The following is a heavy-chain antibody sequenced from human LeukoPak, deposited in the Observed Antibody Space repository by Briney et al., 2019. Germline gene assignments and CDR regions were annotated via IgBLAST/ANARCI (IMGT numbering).Heavy chain of an antibody. J-gene: IGHJ3*01. V-gene: IGHV1-18*01. D-gene: IGHD2-2*01. Sequence: ASVKVSCKASRGTFSSYAISWVRQAPGQGLEWMGWISAYNGNTKFAQKIQGRVTFTTDASTSTAYMELRSLRSDDTAVYYCARDPLTDHLPVPDAFDFWGQGTMVTVSS. CDR1: RGTFSSYA. CDR3: ARDPLTDHLPVPDAFDF. CDR2: ISAYNGNT.